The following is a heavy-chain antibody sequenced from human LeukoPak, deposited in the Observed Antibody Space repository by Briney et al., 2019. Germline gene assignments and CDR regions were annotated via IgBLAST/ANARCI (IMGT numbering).Heavy chain of an antibody. D-gene: IGHD3-22*01. CDR2: INAGNGNT. CDR3: ARDMYYYDSSGYYYLFL. CDR1: GYTFTSYA. J-gene: IGHJ4*02. Sequence: GASVKVSCKASGYTFTSYATHWVRQVPGQRLEWMGWINAGNGNTKYSQKFQGRVTITRDTSASTAYMELSSLRSEDTAVYYCARDMYYYDSSGYYYLFLWGXGTLVTVSS. V-gene: IGHV1-3*01.